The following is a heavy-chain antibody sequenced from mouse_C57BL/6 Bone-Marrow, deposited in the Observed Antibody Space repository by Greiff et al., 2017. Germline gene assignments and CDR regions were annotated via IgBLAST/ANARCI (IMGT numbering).Heavy chain of an antibody. Sequence: EVKVEESGGGLVQPGGSMKLSCAASGFTFSDAWMDWVRQSPEKGLEWVAEIRNKANNHATYYAESVKGRFTISRDDSKSSVYLQMNSLRAEDTGIYYCTRGLRLQYYFDYWGQGTTLTVSS. CDR1: GFTFSDAW. D-gene: IGHD3-2*02. CDR3: TRGLRLQYYFDY. CDR2: IRNKANNHAT. V-gene: IGHV6-6*01. J-gene: IGHJ2*01.